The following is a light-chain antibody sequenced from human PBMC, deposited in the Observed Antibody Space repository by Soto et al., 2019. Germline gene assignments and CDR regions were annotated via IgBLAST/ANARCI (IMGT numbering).Light chain of an antibody. V-gene: IGLV2-14*03. CDR1: SSDVGGYNY. J-gene: IGLJ1*01. CDR2: DVS. CDR3: SSYTSTSTYV. Sequence: QSALTQPASVSGSPGQSITISCTGTSSDVGGYNYVSWYQQHPGKAPKLIIYDVSNRPSGVSNRFSGSKSGNTASLTISGLQAEDDTDYYCSSYTSTSTYVFGTGTKVTDL.